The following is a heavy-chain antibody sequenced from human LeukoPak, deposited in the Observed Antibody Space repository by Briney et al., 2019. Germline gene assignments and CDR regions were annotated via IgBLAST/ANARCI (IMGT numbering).Heavy chain of an antibody. CDR2: IESDGSST. CDR3: ARDTTLGRTDY. V-gene: IGHV3-74*01. D-gene: IGHD1-1*01. J-gene: IGHJ4*02. Sequence: GGSLRLSCAASGFTFSSYWMHWVRQAPGKGLVWVSRIESDGSSTSYADSAKGRFTISRDNAKNTLYLQMNNLRVDDTAVYYCARDTTLGRTDYWGQGTLVTVAS. CDR1: GFTFSSYW.